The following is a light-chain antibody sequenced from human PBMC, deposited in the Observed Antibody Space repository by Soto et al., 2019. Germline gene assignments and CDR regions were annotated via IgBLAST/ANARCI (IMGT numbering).Light chain of an antibody. CDR1: SSDIGGYNY. Sequence: VLTQPASVSGSPGQSITISCTGTSSDIGGYNYVSWYQQHPGKAPKLMIYGVTNRPSGVSNRFSGSKSGNTASLTISGLQAEDEADYYCSSHTSSATLYVFGTGTKVTVL. V-gene: IGLV2-14*01. CDR2: GVT. CDR3: SSHTSSATLYV. J-gene: IGLJ1*01.